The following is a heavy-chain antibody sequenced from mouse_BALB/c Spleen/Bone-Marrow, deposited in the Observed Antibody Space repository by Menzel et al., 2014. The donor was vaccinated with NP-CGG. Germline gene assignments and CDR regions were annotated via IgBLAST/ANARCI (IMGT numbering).Heavy chain of an antibody. V-gene: IGHV5-4*02. CDR2: IGDGGSYT. D-gene: IGHD1-1*02. Sequence: EVHLVESGGGLVKPGGSLKLSCAASGFTFSDYYLYWVRQTPEKRLEWVATIGDGGSYTYYPDSVKGRFTISRDNAKNNLYLQMSSLKSEDTAMYYCARGGSYFDYWGQGTTLTVSS. CDR3: ARGGSYFDY. CDR1: GFTFSDYY. J-gene: IGHJ2*01.